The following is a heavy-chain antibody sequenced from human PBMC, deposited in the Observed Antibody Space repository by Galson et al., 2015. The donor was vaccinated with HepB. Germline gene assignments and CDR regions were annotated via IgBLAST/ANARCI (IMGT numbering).Heavy chain of an antibody. CDR2: ISGSGGST. Sequence: SLRLSCAASRFTFSNYVMNWVRQAPGKGLEWVSSISGSGGSTYYAGSVKGRFTISKDNSKNTLYLQMNSLTAEDTAVYYCAKHSGSSWFVPYHFASWGQGTLVTVSS. V-gene: IGHV3-23*01. CDR3: AKHSGSSWFVPYHFAS. CDR1: RFTFSNYV. J-gene: IGHJ4*02. D-gene: IGHD6-13*01.